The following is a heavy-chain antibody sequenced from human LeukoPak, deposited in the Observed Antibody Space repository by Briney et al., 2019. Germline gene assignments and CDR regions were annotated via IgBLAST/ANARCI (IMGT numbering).Heavy chain of an antibody. CDR2: IYYSGST. D-gene: IGHD4-17*01. Sequence: SQTLSLTCTVSGGSISSGDYYWSWIRQPPGKGLEWIGYIYYSGSTYYNPSLKSRVTISVDTSKNQFSLKLSSVTAADTAVYYCARVGNLSTVTNNYYYYGMDVWGQGTTVTVSS. CDR1: GGSISSGDYY. CDR3: ARVGNLSTVTNNYYYYGMDV. V-gene: IGHV4-30-4*01. J-gene: IGHJ6*02.